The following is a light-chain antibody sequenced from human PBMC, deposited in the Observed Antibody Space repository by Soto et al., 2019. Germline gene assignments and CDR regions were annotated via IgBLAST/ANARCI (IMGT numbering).Light chain of an antibody. J-gene: IGKJ3*01. CDR3: QRYNNWPLT. Sequence: EIVLTQSPATLSMSPGERAALSCRASQSVGIHLAWYQQKPGQAPRLLLYSASTRAAGIPPRFSASGSGTEFTLPISSLQSEDCAVYYCQRYNNWPLTVGPGTRVDIK. V-gene: IGKV3-15*01. CDR1: QSVGIH. CDR2: SAS.